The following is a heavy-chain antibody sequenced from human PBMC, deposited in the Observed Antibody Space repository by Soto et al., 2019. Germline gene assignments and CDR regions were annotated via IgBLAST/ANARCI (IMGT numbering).Heavy chain of an antibody. J-gene: IGHJ4*02. V-gene: IGHV3-30*18. CDR2: TSYDGNNE. D-gene: IGHD1-1*01. CDR3: AKDKGVFNWATSYFDY. Sequence: GGSLRLSCAASGFTFSNYAMHWVRQAPGKGLEWVALTSYDGNNEYYTNSVKGRFTVSRDNSKNTLFLQMNSPRPEDTAVYYCAKDKGVFNWATSYFDYWGQGALVTVSS. CDR1: GFTFSNYA.